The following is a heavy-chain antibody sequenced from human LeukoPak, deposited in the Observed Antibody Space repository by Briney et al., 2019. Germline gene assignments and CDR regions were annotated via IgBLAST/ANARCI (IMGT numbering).Heavy chain of an antibody. D-gene: IGHD5-18*01. Sequence: SETLSLTCAVYGGSFSGYYWSWIRQPPGKGLEWIGEINHSGSTNYNPSLKSRVTISVDTSKNQFSLKLSSVTAADTAVYYCARWGEIQLWLRYTKHNWFDPWGQGTLVTVSS. CDR2: INHSGST. CDR1: GGSFSGYY. J-gene: IGHJ5*02. CDR3: ARWGEIQLWLRYTKHNWFDP. V-gene: IGHV4-34*01.